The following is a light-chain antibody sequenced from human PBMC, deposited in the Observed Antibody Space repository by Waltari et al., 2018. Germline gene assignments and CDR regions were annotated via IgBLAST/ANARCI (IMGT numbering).Light chain of an antibody. V-gene: IGLV1-47*01. Sequence: QSVLTQPPSASGTPGQRVTISCSGSSSNIGSNYVYWYQQLPGTAPKLLIYRNNQRPSGVPGRFSVSKSGTSASLAISGLRSEDEADYYCAAWDDSLSGRGVFGGGTKLTVL. CDR1: SSNIGSNY. J-gene: IGLJ2*01. CDR3: AAWDDSLSGRGV. CDR2: RNN.